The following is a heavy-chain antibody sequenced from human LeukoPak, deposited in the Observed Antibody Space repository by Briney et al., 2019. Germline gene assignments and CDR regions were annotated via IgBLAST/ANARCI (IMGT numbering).Heavy chain of an antibody. CDR2: INPNSGGT. Sequence: GSSVNVSCKASGYTFTRYYMHWVRQAPGQGLEGMRWINPNSGGTNYAQKFQGSVTMTRDTSMRTAYMELSRLRYDDAAVYYCARACTTVTTYYWGQGTLVTVSS. D-gene: IGHD4-17*01. CDR1: GYTFTRYY. CDR3: ARACTTVTTYY. J-gene: IGHJ4*02. V-gene: IGHV1-2*02.